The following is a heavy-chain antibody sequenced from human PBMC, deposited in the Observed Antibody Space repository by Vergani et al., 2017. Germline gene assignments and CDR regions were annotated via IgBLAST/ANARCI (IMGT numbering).Heavy chain of an antibody. Sequence: EVQLVQSGAEVKKPGESLKISCKGSGYSFTSYWIGWVRQMPGKGLEWMGSIYPGDSDTRYSPSFQGQVTISADKSISTAYLQWSSLKASDTAMYYCASGAYHWSPAVYFDYWGQGTLVTVSS. CDR2: IYPGDSDT. CDR1: GYSFTSYW. D-gene: IGHD1-1*01. J-gene: IGHJ4*02. V-gene: IGHV5-51*01. CDR3: ASGAYHWSPAVYFDY.